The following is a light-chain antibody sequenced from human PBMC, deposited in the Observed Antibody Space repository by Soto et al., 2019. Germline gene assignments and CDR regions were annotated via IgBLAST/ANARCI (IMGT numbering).Light chain of an antibody. CDR2: EVS. J-gene: IGLJ3*02. CDR3: SSYAGSNNWV. V-gene: IGLV2-8*01. Sequence: QSALTQPPSASGSPGQSVTISCTGTSSDVGDYNYVFWYQQHPGKAPKLMIYEVSKRPSVVPDRFSGSKSGNTASLTVSGLQDEDEADYYGSSYAGSNNWVFGGGTKLTVL. CDR1: SSDVGDYNY.